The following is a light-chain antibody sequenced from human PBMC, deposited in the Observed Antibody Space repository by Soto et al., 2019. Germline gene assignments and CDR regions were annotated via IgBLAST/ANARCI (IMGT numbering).Light chain of an antibody. Sequence: QSVLTQPASVSGSPGQSITISCTGTSSDVGGYNSVSWYQQHPGKAPKLMIYEVSNRPSGVSNRFSGSKSGSTASLTTSGLQAEDEADYYCSSYTSSSTPCVFGTGTKVTV. CDR1: SSDVGGYNS. J-gene: IGLJ1*01. V-gene: IGLV2-14*01. CDR3: SSYTSSSTPCV. CDR2: EVS.